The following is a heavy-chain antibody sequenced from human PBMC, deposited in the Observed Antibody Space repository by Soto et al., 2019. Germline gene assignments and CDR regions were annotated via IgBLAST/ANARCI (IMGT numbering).Heavy chain of an antibody. V-gene: IGHV3-11*01. CDR2: ISSSGSTI. J-gene: IGHJ6*02. CDR3: ARGGGNYDYYYYGMDV. D-gene: IGHD4-4*01. Sequence: GSLRRSCAASGFTLSDYYMSWIRQAPGKGLEWVSYISSSGSTIYYADSVKGRFTISRDNAKNSLYLQMNSLRAEDTAVYYCARGGGNYDYYYYGMDVWGQGTTVTVSS. CDR1: GFTLSDYY.